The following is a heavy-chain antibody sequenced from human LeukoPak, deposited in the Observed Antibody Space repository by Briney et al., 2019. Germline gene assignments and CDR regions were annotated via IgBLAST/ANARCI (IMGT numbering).Heavy chain of an antibody. CDR1: GFTFSSDS. J-gene: IGHJ4*02. V-gene: IGHV3-23*01. D-gene: IGHD2-2*01. CDR3: AKDRDWSSPGCYVFAN. CDR2: ISGSGHST. Sequence: PGGSQRLSCAASGFTFSSDSLNWVRQAPGKGLEWVSAISGSGHSTYYADSVKGRITISRDNSKNTLYLQMNSLRAEDTAVYYCAKDRDWSSPGCYVFANWGQGTLVTVSS.